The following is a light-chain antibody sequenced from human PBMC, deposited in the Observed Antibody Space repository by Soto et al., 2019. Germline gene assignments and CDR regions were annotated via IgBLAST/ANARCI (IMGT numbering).Light chain of an antibody. J-gene: IGLJ1*01. CDR3: AAWDDSLNGYV. Sequence: QSVLTQPPSASGTPGQRVTISCSGSSSNIGSNTVDCYQQLPGTAPKLLIYTNNQWPSGVPDRFSGSESGTSASLAISGLQCEGETEYCCAAWDDSLNGYVFGTGTKVTV. V-gene: IGLV1-44*01. CDR2: TNN. CDR1: SSNIGSNT.